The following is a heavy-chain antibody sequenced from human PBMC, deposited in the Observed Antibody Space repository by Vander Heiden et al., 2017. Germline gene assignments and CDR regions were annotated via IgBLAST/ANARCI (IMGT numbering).Heavy chain of an antibody. D-gene: IGHD1-26*01. CDR2: ISSSSSTI. J-gene: IGHJ4*02. Sequence: EVQLVESGGGLVQPGGSLRLSCAASGFTFSSYSMNWVRQAPGKGLEWVSYISSSSSTIYYADALKGRFTISRDNAKKSLYLKMKSMRAEDTAVYYSAREPGGELLPDYWGQGTMVTVYS. CDR3: AREPGGELLPDY. V-gene: IGHV3-48*01. CDR1: GFTFSSYS.